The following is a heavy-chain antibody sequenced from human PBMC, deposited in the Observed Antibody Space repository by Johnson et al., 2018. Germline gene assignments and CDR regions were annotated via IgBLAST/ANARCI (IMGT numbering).Heavy chain of an antibody. J-gene: IGHJ6*02. CDR1: GFAFSSFG. D-gene: IGHD3-9*01. CDR2: IWHDGSKK. CDR3: ARDIFCSGGTCHFGMDV. V-gene: IGHV3-33*01. Sequence: QVQLVESGGSVVQPGRSXRLSCAASGFAFSSFGMHWVRQAPGKGLEWVAVIWHDGSKKDYADSVKGRFTISRETSKNTLYLQMNSLRAEDTAVYYCARDIFCSGGTCHFGMDVWGQGTTVTVSS.